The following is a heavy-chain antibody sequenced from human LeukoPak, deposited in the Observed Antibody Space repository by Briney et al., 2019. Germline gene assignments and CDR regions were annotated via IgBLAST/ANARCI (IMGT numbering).Heavy chain of an antibody. CDR1: GYSFTSYW. J-gene: IGHJ4*02. CDR2: IYPGDSDT. D-gene: IGHD5-12*01. Sequence: GESLKISCKGSGYSFTSYWIGLVRQMPGKGLEWMGIIYPGDSDTRYSPSFQGQVTISADKSLSTAYLQWSSLKASDTAMYYCASHQTNSGYDNFDYWGQGTLVTVSS. V-gene: IGHV5-51*01. CDR3: ASHQTNSGYDNFDY.